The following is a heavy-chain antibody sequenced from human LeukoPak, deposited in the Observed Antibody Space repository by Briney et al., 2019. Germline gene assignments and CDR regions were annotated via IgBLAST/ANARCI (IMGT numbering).Heavy chain of an antibody. CDR2: IYYSGST. Sequence: PSETLSLTCTVSGGSISSYYWSWIRQPPGKGLEWIGYIYYSGSTNYNPSLKSRVTISVDTSKNQSSLKLSSVTAADTAVYYCASLGKWELQPFDYWGQGTLVTVSS. J-gene: IGHJ4*02. V-gene: IGHV4-59*08. D-gene: IGHD1-26*01. CDR1: GGSISSYY. CDR3: ASLGKWELQPFDY.